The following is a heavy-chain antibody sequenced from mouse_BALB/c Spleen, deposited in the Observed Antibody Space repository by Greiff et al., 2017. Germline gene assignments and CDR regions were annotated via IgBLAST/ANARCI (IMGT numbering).Heavy chain of an antibody. V-gene: IGHV3-2*02. J-gene: IGHJ3*01. CDR2: ISYSGST. CDR1: GYSITSDYA. CDR3: ARSERYDEEFAY. Sequence: EVQLQESGPGLVKPSQSLSLTCTVTGYSITSDYAWYWIRQFPGNKLEWMGYISYSGSTSYNPSLKSRISITRDTSKNQFFLQLNSVTTEDTATYYCARSERYDEEFAYWGQGTLVTVSA. D-gene: IGHD2-14*01.